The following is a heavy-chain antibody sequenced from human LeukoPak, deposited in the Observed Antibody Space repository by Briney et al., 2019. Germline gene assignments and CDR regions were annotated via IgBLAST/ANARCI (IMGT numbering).Heavy chain of an antibody. D-gene: IGHD3-10*01. CDR1: GGTFSSYA. V-gene: IGHV1-2*02. J-gene: IGHJ1*01. CDR3: ARDLLAGGSYYYEH. Sequence: ASVKVSCKASGGTFSSYAISWVRQAPGQGLEWMGWINPNSGGTNYAQKFQGRVTLTRDSSLSTAYMELSRLSSDDTAVYYCARDLLAGGSYYYEHWGQGTLVTVSS. CDR2: INPNSGGT.